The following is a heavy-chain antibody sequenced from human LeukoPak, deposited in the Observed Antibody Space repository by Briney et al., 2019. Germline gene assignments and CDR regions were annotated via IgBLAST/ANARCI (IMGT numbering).Heavy chain of an antibody. CDR1: GVTFSSYS. CDR2: ISSSSSTI. CDR3: ARDLGLYSSSPEGDY. Sequence: PGGSLRLSCAASGVTFSSYSMNWVRQAPGKGLEWVSYISSSSSTIYYADSVKGRFTISRDNAKNSLYLQMNSLRAEDTAVYYCARDLGLYSSSPEGDYWGQGTLVTVSS. V-gene: IGHV3-48*04. J-gene: IGHJ4*02. D-gene: IGHD6-6*01.